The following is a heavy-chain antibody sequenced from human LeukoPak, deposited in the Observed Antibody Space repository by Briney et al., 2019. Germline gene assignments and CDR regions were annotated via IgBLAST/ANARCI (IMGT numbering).Heavy chain of an antibody. Sequence: GASVKVSCKASGYTFTSYAMNWVRQAPRQGLEWMGWINTNTGNPTYAQGFTGRFVFSLDTSVSPAYLQISSLKAEDTAVYYCARDTYSSSWYWYGLDVWGQGTTVTVSS. D-gene: IGHD6-13*01. J-gene: IGHJ6*02. CDR3: ARDTYSSSWYWYGLDV. V-gene: IGHV7-4-1*02. CDR1: GYTFTSYA. CDR2: INTNTGNP.